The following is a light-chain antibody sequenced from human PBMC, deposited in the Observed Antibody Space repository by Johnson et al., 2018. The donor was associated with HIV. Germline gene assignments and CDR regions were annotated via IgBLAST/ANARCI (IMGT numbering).Light chain of an antibody. J-gene: IGLJ1*01. CDR2: ETT. Sequence: QSVLTQPPSVSAAPGQKVSISCSGSSSNIGNGYVSWYQQLPGTAPKLLIYETTKRPSGIPDRFSGSRSGTSATLGITGLQTGDEADYYCATCDNSLRVFGTGTKVTVL. CDR1: SSNIGNGY. V-gene: IGLV1-51*01. CDR3: ATCDNSLRV.